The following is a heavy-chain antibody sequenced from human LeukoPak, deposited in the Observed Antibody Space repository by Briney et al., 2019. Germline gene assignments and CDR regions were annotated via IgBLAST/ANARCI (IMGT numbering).Heavy chain of an antibody. V-gene: IGHV3-53*01. CDR1: GFTVSSNY. D-gene: IGHD6-13*01. CDR3: ARGGYSSSWYHFDY. Sequence: SGGSLRLSCAASGFTVSSNYMSWVRQAPGKGLEWVSVIYSGGTTNYADSVKGRFTISRDNSKNTLFLQMNSLRAEDTAVDYCARGGYSSSWYHFDYWGQGTLVTVPS. CDR2: IYSGGTT. J-gene: IGHJ4*02.